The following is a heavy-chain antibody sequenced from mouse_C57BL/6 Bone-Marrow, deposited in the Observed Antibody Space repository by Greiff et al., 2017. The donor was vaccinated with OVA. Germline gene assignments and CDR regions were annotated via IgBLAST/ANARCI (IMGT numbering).Heavy chain of an antibody. Sequence: DVQLQESGPGLVKPSQSLTLTCSATGFSFTSDYMNWVRKSPGNKLEYMGYISYSDSTYYNPSPKSGISIIRDTSKNQYYLQLNSVTTEDTATYCCARWEYDYGGYFDYWGQGTTLTVSS. J-gene: IGHJ2*01. CDR2: ISYSDST. CDR3: ARWEYDYGGYFDY. CDR1: GFSFTSDY. V-gene: IGHV3-8*01. D-gene: IGHD2-4*01.